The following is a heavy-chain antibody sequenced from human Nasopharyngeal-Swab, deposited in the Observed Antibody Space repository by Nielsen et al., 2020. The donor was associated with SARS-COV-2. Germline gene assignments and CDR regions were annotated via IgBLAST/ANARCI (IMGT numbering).Heavy chain of an antibody. Sequence: GESLKISCAASGFTFSSYSMNWVRQAPGQGLEWVSYISSSSSTIYYADSVKGRFTISRDNAKNSLYLQMNSLRAEDTAVYYCARGSPGDYVWGSYRWGYFDYWGQGTLVTVSS. J-gene: IGHJ4*02. D-gene: IGHD3-16*02. CDR2: ISSSSSTI. CDR3: ARGSPGDYVWGSYRWGYFDY. V-gene: IGHV3-48*01. CDR1: GFTFSSYS.